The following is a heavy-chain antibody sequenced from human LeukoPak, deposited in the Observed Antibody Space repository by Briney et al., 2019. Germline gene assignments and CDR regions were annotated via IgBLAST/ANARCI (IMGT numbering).Heavy chain of an antibody. D-gene: IGHD3-10*01. V-gene: IGHV4-39*01. CDR2: IYYSGST. Sequence: SETLSLTCIVSGGSMSSISSNNYHWGWIRQPPGKGLEWIGSIYYSGSTYYNPSLKSRVTISVDTSKNQFSLKLSSVTAADTAVYYCARHYGPWGQGTLVTVSS. CDR3: ARHYGP. J-gene: IGHJ5*02. CDR1: GGSMSSISSNNYH.